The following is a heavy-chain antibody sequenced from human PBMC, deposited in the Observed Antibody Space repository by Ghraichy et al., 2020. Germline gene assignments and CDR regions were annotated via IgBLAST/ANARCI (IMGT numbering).Heavy chain of an antibody. Sequence: GGSLRLSCAASGFTFSSYSMNWVRQAPGKGLEWVSSISSSSSYIYYADSVKGRFTISRDNAKNSLYLQMNSLRAEDTAVYYCARAAREWLRLKNYFDYWGQGTLVTVSS. V-gene: IGHV3-21*01. J-gene: IGHJ4*02. CDR2: ISSSSSYI. CDR1: GFTFSSYS. D-gene: IGHD5-12*01. CDR3: ARAAREWLRLKNYFDY.